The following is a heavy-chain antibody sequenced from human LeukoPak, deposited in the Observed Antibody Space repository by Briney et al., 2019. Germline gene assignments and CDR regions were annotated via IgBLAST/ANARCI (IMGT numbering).Heavy chain of an antibody. D-gene: IGHD3-10*01. CDR3: AKEEATMVRGAMVFDP. CDR2: IYSGGST. Sequence: GGSLRLSCAASGFTVSSNYMSWVRQAPGKGLEWVSVIYSGGSTYYADSVKGRFTISRDNSKNSLYLQMNSLRAEDTAVYYCAKEEATMVRGAMVFDPWGQGTLVTVSS. V-gene: IGHV3-53*01. CDR1: GFTVSSNY. J-gene: IGHJ5*02.